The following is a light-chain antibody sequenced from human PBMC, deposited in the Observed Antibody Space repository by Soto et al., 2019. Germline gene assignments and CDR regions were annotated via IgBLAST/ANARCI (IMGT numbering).Light chain of an antibody. CDR2: LGS. Sequence: DIVMTQSLLSLPVTPGEPASISCRSSQSLVHRNGYKYLDWYLQKPGQSPQLLIYLGSNRASGVPDRFSGSGSGTDFTLKISKVEAEDVGVYYCMQSLQTPWTFGQGTKVEIK. V-gene: IGKV2-28*01. CDR1: QSLVHRNGYKY. J-gene: IGKJ1*01. CDR3: MQSLQTPWT.